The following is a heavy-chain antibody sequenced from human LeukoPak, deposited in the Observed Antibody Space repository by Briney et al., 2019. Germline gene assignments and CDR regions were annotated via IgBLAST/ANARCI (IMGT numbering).Heavy chain of an antibody. CDR2: INHSGST. Sequence: GSLRLSCAASGFTFSSYEMNWIRQPPGKGLEWIGEINHSGSTNYNPSLKSRVTISVDTSKNQFSLKLSSVTAADTAVYYCARRPKYYYGSGSLGWFDPWGQGTLVTVSS. J-gene: IGHJ5*02. CDR1: GFTFSSYE. CDR3: ARRPKYYYGSGSLGWFDP. D-gene: IGHD3-10*01. V-gene: IGHV4-34*01.